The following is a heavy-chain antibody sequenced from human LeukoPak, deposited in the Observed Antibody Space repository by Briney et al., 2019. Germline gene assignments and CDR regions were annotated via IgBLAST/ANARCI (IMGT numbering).Heavy chain of an antibody. D-gene: IGHD3-22*01. V-gene: IGHV1-2*02. J-gene: IGHJ4*02. CDR3: AKVAFDSSGYQYYSDS. CDR2: FNPTGGGS. CDR1: GYTFTDYD. Sequence: GASVKVSCKASGYTFTDYDMHWVRQVPGQGLEWVGWFNPTGGGSHLAQKFQGRVALPMDASINTVYLDVIRLRSDDTAFYYCAKVAFDSSGYQYYSDSWGQGSLVTVSS.